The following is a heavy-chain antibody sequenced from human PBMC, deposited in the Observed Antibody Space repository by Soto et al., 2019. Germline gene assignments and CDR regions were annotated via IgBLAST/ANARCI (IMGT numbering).Heavy chain of an antibody. Sequence: QITLKESGPTLVKPTQTLTLTCTFSGFSLSTSGVGVGWIRQPPGKALEWLALIYWDDDKRYSPSLKSRLTITKHTSKNQVVLTMPNMDPVDTATYYCARRLGMSDSSGYYMYWGQGTLVTVSS. D-gene: IGHD3-22*01. CDR2: IYWDDDK. V-gene: IGHV2-5*02. CDR3: ARRLGMSDSSGYYMY. J-gene: IGHJ4*02. CDR1: GFSLSTSGVG.